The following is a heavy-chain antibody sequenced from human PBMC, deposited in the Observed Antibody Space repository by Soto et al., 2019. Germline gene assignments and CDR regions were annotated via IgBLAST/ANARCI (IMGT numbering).Heavy chain of an antibody. J-gene: IGHJ5*01. CDR1: GFSLSTSGMC. D-gene: IGHD3-10*01. V-gene: IGHV2-70*13. CDR3: APTWGDQRSWFDY. Sequence: SGPTLVNPTQTLTLTCTFSGFSLSTSGMCVSWIRQPPGKALEWLALIDWDDDKYYSTSLKTRLTIAKDTSKNQVVLTMTNMDPVYDATFYCAPTWGDQRSWFDYWGQGTLVTVSS. CDR2: IDWDDDK.